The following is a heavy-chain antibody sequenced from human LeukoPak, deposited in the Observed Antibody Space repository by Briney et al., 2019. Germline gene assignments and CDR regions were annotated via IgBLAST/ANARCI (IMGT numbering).Heavy chain of an antibody. CDR3: ARGSSNVAARNNWFDP. J-gene: IGHJ5*02. V-gene: IGHV1-46*01. CDR1: GYTFTSYY. D-gene: IGHD6-6*01. CDR2: INPSGGST. Sequence: ASVKVSCKASGYTFTSYYMHWVRQAPGQGLEWMGIINPSGGSTSYAQKFQGRVTMTRDMSTSTVYMELSSLRSEDTAVYYCARGSSNVAARNNWFDPWGQGTLVTASS.